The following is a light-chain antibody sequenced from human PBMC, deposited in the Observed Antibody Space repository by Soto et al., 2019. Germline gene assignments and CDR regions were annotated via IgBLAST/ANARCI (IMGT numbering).Light chain of an antibody. V-gene: IGKV3-20*01. CDR2: GAS. CDR1: QSVSSTS. J-gene: IGKJ4*01. Sequence: EIVLTQSPGTLSLSPGERATLSCRASQSVSSTSLAWYQQKPGQALRLLIYGASTRTTGIPDRFSGSGSGTDFTLTISRLEPEDFEVYYCQQYGTSPLTFGGGTKGGIK. CDR3: QQYGTSPLT.